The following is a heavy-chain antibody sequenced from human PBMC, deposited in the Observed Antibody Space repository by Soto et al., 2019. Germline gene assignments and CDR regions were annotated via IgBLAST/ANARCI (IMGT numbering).Heavy chain of an antibody. D-gene: IGHD3-10*01. J-gene: IGHJ5*01. CDR3: ARLPLYTEGSYLLDP. CDR1: GDSVTRGDYY. Sequence: LATLSFTCTVSGDSVTRGDYYWSWIRQPPWKGLEWIGYIYYSGNTNHSPSLKSRVAIALDTYNNKCSLKLSSVTAADTAVYLCARLPLYTEGSYLLDPWCQGTLVT. V-gene: IGHV4-61*08. CDR2: IYYSGNT.